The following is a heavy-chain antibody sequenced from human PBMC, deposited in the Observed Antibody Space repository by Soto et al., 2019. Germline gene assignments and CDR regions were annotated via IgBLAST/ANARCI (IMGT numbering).Heavy chain of an antibody. V-gene: IGHV4-30-4*01. CDR3: ARVGHGSSFPLDY. Sequence: PSETLSLTCTVSGGSISSYYWSWIRQPPGKGLEWIGYIYYSGSTYYNPSLKSRVTISVDTSKKQFSLKVSSVTAADTAVYYCARVGHGSSFPLDYWGQGTLVTVSS. D-gene: IGHD6-6*01. J-gene: IGHJ4*02. CDR1: GGSISSYY. CDR2: IYYSGST.